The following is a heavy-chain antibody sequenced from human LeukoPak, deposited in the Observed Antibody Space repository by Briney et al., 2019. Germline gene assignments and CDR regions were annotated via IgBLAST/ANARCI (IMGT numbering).Heavy chain of an antibody. CDR1: GFTFDDYA. D-gene: IGHD3-10*01. J-gene: IGHJ4*02. CDR3: AKAAYYYGSGSYYYFDY. Sequence: GRSLRLSCAASGFTFDDYAMHWVRQAPGKGLEWVSGISWNSGSIGYADSVKGRFTISRDNAKNSLYLQMNSLRAEAMALYYCAKAAYYYGSGSYYYFDYWGQGTLVTVSS. CDR2: ISWNSGSI. V-gene: IGHV3-9*03.